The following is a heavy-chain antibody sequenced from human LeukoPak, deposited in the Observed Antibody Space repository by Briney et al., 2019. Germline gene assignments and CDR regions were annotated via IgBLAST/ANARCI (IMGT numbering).Heavy chain of an antibody. Sequence: PGGSLRLSCAASGITFTDHGLSWVRQAPGKGLEWVSSISVSGGVTLYADSVKGRFVISRDNSRSRVYLEMNRLRAEDTAVYYCAKGLDFWRGLYYFDHWGQGTLVTVSS. V-gene: IGHV3-23*01. J-gene: IGHJ4*02. CDR1: GITFTDHG. D-gene: IGHD3-3*01. CDR2: ISVSGGVT. CDR3: AKGLDFWRGLYYFDH.